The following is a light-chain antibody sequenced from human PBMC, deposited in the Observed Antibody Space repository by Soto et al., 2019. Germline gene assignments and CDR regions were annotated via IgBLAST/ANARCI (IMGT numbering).Light chain of an antibody. V-gene: IGLV4-69*01. J-gene: IGLJ1*01. CDR2: LNSDGTH. CDR1: SGHSNNA. CDR3: QTWDPPLHV. Sequence: QSVLTQSPSASASLGDSVTLTCTLSSGHSNNAIAWHQKQPEKGPRFLMRLNSDGTHTKGDGIPDRFSGSSSGADHYLTISILQSEDEADYYCQTWDPPLHVFGAGTKVTVL.